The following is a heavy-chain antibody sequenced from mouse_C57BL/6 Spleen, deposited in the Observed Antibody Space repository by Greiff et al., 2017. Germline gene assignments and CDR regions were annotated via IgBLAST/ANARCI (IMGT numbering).Heavy chain of an antibody. J-gene: IGHJ2*01. CDR2: IYPGDGDT. Sequence: VQGVESGPELVKPGASVKISCKASGYAFSSSWMNWVKQRPGKGLEWIGRIYPGDGDTNYNGKFKGKATLTADKSSSTAYMQLSSLTSEDSAVYFCYGSSFDYWGQGTTLTVSS. CDR3: YGSSFDY. V-gene: IGHV1-82*01. CDR1: GYAFSSSW. D-gene: IGHD1-1*01.